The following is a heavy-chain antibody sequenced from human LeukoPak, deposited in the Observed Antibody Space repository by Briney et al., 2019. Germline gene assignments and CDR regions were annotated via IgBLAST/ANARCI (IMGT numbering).Heavy chain of an antibody. D-gene: IGHD3-9*01. CDR2: ISSSGSTI. CDR3: ARPQRSWFSDDTFDY. J-gene: IGHJ4*02. CDR1: GFTFSDYY. V-gene: IGHV3-11*01. Sequence: PGGSLRLSCAASGFTFSDYYMSWIRQAPGKGLEWVSYISSSGSTIYYADSVKGRFTISRDNAKNSLYLQMNSLRAEDTAVYYCARPQRSWFSDDTFDYWGQGTLVTVSS.